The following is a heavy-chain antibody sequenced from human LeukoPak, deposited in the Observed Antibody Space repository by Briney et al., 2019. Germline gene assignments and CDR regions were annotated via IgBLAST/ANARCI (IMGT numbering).Heavy chain of an antibody. J-gene: IGHJ5*02. CDR2: MCPISFKT. D-gene: IGHD1-26*01. CDR1: VYTFTRYY. V-gene: IGHV1-8*03. CDR3: SRGGVGATTYVWFDT. Sequence: SVTVSYKASVYTFTRYYINWLRQAPGQGLEWTGWMCPISFKTDHAQKFQRRVTITRDTSISTDYIELSGLRCDDTAVCYFSRGGVGATTYVWFDTWGQGTLVTVSS.